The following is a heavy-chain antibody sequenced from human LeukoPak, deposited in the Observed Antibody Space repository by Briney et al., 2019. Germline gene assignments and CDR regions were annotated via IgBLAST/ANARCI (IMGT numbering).Heavy chain of an antibody. CDR1: GFTVYSNY. CDR3: ARDQGSGWYGAFDI. CDR2: IYSGGTT. Sequence: GGSLTLSCAASGFTVYSNYVRWVRQAPGKGLVWVSFIYSGGTTYYATSVKGRFTSSRDNSKNTLYLQMNSLRAEDTAVYYCARDQGSGWYGAFDIWGQGTMVTVSS. J-gene: IGHJ3*02. V-gene: IGHV3-53*01. D-gene: IGHD6-13*01.